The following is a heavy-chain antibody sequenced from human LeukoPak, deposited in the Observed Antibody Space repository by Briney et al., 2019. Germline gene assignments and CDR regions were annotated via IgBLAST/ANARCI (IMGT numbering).Heavy chain of an antibody. V-gene: IGHV4-39*07. D-gene: IGHD6-13*01. CDR3: ASPRNSIAGIPN. CDR1: GGSINSYY. Sequence: PSETLSLTCTVSGGSINSYYWSWIRQPPGKGLEWIGSIYYSGSTYYNPSLKSRVTISVDTSKNQFSLKLSSVTAADTAVYYCASPRNSIAGIPNWGQGTLVTVSS. CDR2: IYYSGST. J-gene: IGHJ4*02.